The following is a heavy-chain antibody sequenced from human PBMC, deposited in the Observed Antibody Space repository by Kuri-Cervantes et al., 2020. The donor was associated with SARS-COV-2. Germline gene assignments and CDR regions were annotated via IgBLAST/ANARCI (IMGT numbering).Heavy chain of an antibody. CDR1: GGTFSSYA. V-gene: IGHV1-69*13. Sequence: SVKVSCKASGGTFSSYAISWVRQAPGQGLEWMGGIIPIFGTANYAQKFQGRVTITADESTSTAYMELSSLRSEDTAVHYCARSTSGRIWWELSRAFDIWGQGTMVTVSS. CDR3: ARSTSGRIWWELSRAFDI. J-gene: IGHJ3*02. CDR2: IIPIFGTA. D-gene: IGHD1-26*01.